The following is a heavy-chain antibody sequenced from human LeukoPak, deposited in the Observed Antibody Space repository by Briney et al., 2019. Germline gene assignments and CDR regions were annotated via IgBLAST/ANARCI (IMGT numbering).Heavy chain of an antibody. CDR1: GFDFNSHS. Sequence: GGSLRLSCAAAGFDFNSHSMNWVRQAPGKGLEWVSYISSASGSIYYADSVKGRFTISRDNAKNSLFLQMNSLRAEDTAVYYCARLPAYCSSISCYYDYWGQGTLVTVSS. D-gene: IGHD2-2*01. J-gene: IGHJ4*02. CDR2: ISSASGSI. V-gene: IGHV3-48*04. CDR3: ARLPAYCSSISCYYDY.